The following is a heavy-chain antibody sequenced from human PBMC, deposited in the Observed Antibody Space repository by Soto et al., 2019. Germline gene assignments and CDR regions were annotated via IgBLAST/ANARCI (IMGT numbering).Heavy chain of an antibody. D-gene: IGHD6-19*01. CDR2: ISSSSSYI. Sequence: VQLVESGGGLVKPGGSLRLSCAASGFTFSSYSMNWVRQAPGKGLEWVSSISSSSSYIYYADSVKGRFTISRDNAKNSLYLQMNSLRAEDTAVYYCASSAGYSSGWSYFDYWGQGTLVTVSS. CDR1: GFTFSSYS. J-gene: IGHJ4*02. V-gene: IGHV3-21*01. CDR3: ASSAGYSSGWSYFDY.